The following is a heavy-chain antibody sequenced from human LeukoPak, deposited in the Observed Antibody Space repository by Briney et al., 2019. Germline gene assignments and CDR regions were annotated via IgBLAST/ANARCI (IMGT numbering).Heavy chain of an antibody. D-gene: IGHD1-1*01. CDR3: GKATGTLGN. V-gene: IGHV3-23*01. CDR1: GFTFSSYA. CDR2: ISNSGYNT. J-gene: IGHJ4*02. Sequence: GGSLRLSCAASGFTFSSYAMSWVRQAPGKGLEWVSTISNSGYNTYYTDSVKGRFTISRDNSKNTLYLQMNSLTADDTAIYYCGKATGTLGNWGQGTLVTVSS.